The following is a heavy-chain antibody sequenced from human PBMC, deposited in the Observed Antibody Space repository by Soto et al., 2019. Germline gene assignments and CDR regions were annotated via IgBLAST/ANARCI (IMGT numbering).Heavy chain of an antibody. CDR1: GYSFASYW. CDR3: ARTRSFTLGFYYDGMDV. Sequence: GESLKISCQGSGYSFASYWIGWVRQMPGKDLEWMGIIYPGDSDTRYSPPFQGQVTISADKSLRTAYLQWTSLKASDTALYYCARTRSFTLGFYYDGMDVWGQGTTVTVSS. D-gene: IGHD6-6*01. J-gene: IGHJ6*02. CDR2: IYPGDSDT. V-gene: IGHV5-51*01.